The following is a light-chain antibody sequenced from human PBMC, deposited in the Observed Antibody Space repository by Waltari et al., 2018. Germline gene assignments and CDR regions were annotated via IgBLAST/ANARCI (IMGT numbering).Light chain of an antibody. V-gene: IGLV1-40*01. CDR2: GNS. J-gene: IGLJ3*02. CDR3: QSYDSSLWV. CDR1: SSNIGAGYA. Sequence: QSVLTQPPSVSGAPGQRVTIPCTGSSSNIGAGYAGHWYQQLPGTAPKLLIYGNSNRPSGVPDRSSGSKSGTSASLAITGLQAEDEADYYCQSYDSSLWVFGGGTKLTVL.